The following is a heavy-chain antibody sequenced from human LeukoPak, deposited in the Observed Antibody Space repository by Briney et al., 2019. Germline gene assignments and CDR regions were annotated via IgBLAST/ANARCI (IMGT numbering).Heavy chain of an antibody. CDR2: MNPNSGNT. D-gene: IGHD3-22*01. CDR3: ATRITTIVEDYFDY. J-gene: IGHJ4*02. V-gene: IGHV1-8*01. Sequence: GSVKVSCKASGYTFTSYDINWVRQATGQGLEWMGWMNPNSGNTGYAQKFQGRVTMTRNTSISTAYMELSSLRSEDTAVYYCATRITTIVEDYFDYWGQGTLVTVSS. CDR1: GYTFTSYD.